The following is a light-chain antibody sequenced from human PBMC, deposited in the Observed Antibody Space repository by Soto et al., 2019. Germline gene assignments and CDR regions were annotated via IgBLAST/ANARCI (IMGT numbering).Light chain of an antibody. CDR3: SSYTSRSSHYV. J-gene: IGLJ1*01. Sequence: QSVLTQPSSVSGSPGQSITISCTGTNSDVGDYNYVSWYQQHPGRAPKLMIYEVSNRPSGVSDRVFGSKSGNGASLTISGLQAEAEADYDCSSYTSRSSHYVFGTGTKLTVL. V-gene: IGLV2-14*01. CDR1: NSDVGDYNY. CDR2: EVS.